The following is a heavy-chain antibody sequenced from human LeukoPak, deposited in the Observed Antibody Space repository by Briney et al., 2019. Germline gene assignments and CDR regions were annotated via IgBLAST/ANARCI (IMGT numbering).Heavy chain of an antibody. J-gene: IGHJ4*02. CDR2: IHGSGET. CDR1: VDSISTYY. D-gene: IGHD3-10*01. CDR3: ARDTYYSGSGTYFEDYFDS. V-gene: IGHV4-59*12. Sequence: SETLSLTCTVSVDSISTYYWSCIPHPPGGGLECIGHIHGSGETNYNTSPKSRVTMSPDTSRNQFSLKVNSVTAADRAVYYCARDTYYSGSGTYFEDYFDSWGQGILVTVSS.